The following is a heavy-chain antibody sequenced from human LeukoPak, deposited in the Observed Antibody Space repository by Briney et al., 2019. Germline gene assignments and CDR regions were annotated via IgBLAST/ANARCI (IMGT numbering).Heavy chain of an antibody. V-gene: IGHV3-30*18. CDR2: ISDDGGKK. J-gene: IGHJ4*02. CDR1: GFTFSSYG. CDR3: AKSLAVAGKGWYFDY. D-gene: IGHD6-19*01. Sequence: GKSLRLSCAASGFTFSSYGMHWVRQAPGKGLEWVALISDDGGKKYYADSVKGRFTISRDNSKNTLYLQMNSLRAEDTAVYYCAKSLAVAGKGWYFDYWGQGTLVTVSS.